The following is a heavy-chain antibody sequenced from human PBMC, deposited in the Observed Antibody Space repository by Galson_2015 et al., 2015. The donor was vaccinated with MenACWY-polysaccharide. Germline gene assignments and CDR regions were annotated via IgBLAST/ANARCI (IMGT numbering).Heavy chain of an antibody. Sequence: QSGAEVKKPGESLKISCKASGYIFNNYWIGWVRQMPDKGLEWMGRIFPDNSDPRYSPSFQGQVTVSVDKSTSTAYLHLSGLKASDTGMYYCARLRGLGGQCYCDFWGQGSLVTVSS. D-gene: IGHD4-23*01. CDR3: ARLRGLGGQCYCDF. CDR1: GYIFNNYW. CDR2: IFPDNSDP. J-gene: IGHJ4*02. V-gene: IGHV5-51*03.